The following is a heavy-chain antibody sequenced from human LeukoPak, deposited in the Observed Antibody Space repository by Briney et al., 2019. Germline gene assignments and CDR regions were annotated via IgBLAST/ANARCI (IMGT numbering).Heavy chain of an antibody. CDR2: FFSSGST. D-gene: IGHD4-17*01. V-gene: IGHV4-59*13. CDR3: ARGGVIRSGDYHFDF. CDR1: AASIRNYY. J-gene: IGHJ4*02. Sequence: SETLSLTCTVSAASIRNYYWSWIRQPPGGGLEWIGYFFSSGSTRYNPSLKTRVTISVDTSKNQLSLKMTSVSAANTALYYCARGGVIRSGDYHFDFWGQGTLVTVSS.